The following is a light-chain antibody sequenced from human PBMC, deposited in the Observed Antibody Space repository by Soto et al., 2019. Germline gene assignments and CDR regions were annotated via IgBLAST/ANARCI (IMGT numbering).Light chain of an antibody. CDR3: QQFDKLNT. Sequence: EIVLTQSPATLSLSPGERATLSCGASQTISNNFLAWYQQRPGLAPRLLIYDASNRAAGIPDRFSGSGSGTDFTLTISRLEPEDFAVYYCQQFDKLNTFGGGTKVEI. CDR2: DAS. V-gene: IGKV3D-20*01. J-gene: IGKJ4*01. CDR1: QTISNNF.